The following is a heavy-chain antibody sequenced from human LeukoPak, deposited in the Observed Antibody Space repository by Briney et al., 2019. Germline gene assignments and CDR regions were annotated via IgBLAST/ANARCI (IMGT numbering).Heavy chain of an antibody. CDR2: INHSGST. V-gene: IGHV4-34*01. CDR1: GGSFSGYY. Sequence: SETLFLTCAVYGGSFSGYYWSWIRQPPGKGLEWIGEINHSGSTNYNPSLKSRVTISADTSKNQFSLKLSSVTAADTAVYYCARGRYSSSWPYYYYGMDVWGQGTTVTVSS. J-gene: IGHJ6*02. CDR3: ARGRYSSSWPYYYYGMDV. D-gene: IGHD6-13*01.